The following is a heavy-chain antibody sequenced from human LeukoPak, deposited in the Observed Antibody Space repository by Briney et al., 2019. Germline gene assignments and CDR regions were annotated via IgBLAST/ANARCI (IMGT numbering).Heavy chain of an antibody. D-gene: IGHD6-13*01. CDR3: ARDIEAAGLFLDY. CDR2: MKYDGSEK. Sequence: GGYLRFSCAASGFTSSSYWMSWVRQAPGKGLEWVANMKYDGSEKYYVDSVKGRFTISRDNAKNSLYLHMNSLRAEDTAVYYCARDIEAAGLFLDYWGQGTLVTVSS. V-gene: IGHV3-7*01. J-gene: IGHJ4*02. CDR1: GFTSSSYW.